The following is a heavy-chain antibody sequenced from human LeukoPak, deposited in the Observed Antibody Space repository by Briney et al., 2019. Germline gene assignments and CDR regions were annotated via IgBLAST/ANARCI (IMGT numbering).Heavy chain of an antibody. Sequence: SETLSLTCTVSGGSISSYYWSWIRQPPGKGLEWIGYLYYSGSTIYNPSLKSRVTISLDTSKKQFSLNLTSVTAADAAVYYCARHMRGHSYGPSDSWGQGTLVTVSS. CDR2: LYYSGST. CDR1: GGSISSYY. J-gene: IGHJ4*02. CDR3: ARHMRGHSYGPSDS. V-gene: IGHV4-59*08. D-gene: IGHD5-18*01.